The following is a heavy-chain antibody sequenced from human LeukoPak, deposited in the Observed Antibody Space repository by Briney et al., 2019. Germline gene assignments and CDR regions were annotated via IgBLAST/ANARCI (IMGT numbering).Heavy chain of an antibody. CDR1: GGSISSSSYY. J-gene: IGHJ6*02. V-gene: IGHV4-39*07. CDR3: ARVEDYYYYGMDV. CDR2: IYYSGST. Sequence: SETLSLTCTVSGGSISSSSYYWGWIRQPPGKGLEWIGSIYYSGSTYYNPSLKSRVTISVDTSKNQFSLKLSSVAAADTAVYYCARVEDYYYYGMDVWGQGTTVTVSS.